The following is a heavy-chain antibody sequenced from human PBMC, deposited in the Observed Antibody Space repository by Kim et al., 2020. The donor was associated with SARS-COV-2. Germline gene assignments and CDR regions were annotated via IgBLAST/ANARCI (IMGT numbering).Heavy chain of an antibody. CDR3: ARSRGWLQRGVGYFDY. CDR1: GFTVSSNY. V-gene: IGHV3-53*01. CDR2: IYSGGST. D-gene: IGHD3-10*01. Sequence: GGSLRLSCAASGFTVSSNYMSWVRQAPGKGLEWVSVIYSGGSTYYADSVKGRFTISRDNSKNTLYLQMNSLRAEDTAVYYCARSRGWLQRGVGYFDYWGQGTLVTVSS. J-gene: IGHJ4*02.